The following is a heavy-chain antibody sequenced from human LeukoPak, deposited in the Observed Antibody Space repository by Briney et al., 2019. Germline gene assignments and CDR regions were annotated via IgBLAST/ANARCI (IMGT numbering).Heavy chain of an antibody. CDR2: IYSGGST. CDR3: ARRTTSGYGTDY. D-gene: IGHD5-12*01. J-gene: IGHJ4*02. CDR1: GFTVSSNY. V-gene: IGHV3-53*01. Sequence: GGSLRLSCAASGFTVSSNYMSWVRQAPGKGLEWVSVIYSGGSTYYADSVKGRFTISRDNSKNTLYLQMNSLRAEDTAVYYCARRTTSGYGTDYWGQGTLVTVSS.